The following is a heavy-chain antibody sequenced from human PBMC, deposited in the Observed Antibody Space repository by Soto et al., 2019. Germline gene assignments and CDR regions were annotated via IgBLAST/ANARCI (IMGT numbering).Heavy chain of an antibody. Sequence: PSETLSTTCTVSGGSISSYYWSWIRQPPGKVLEWIGYIYYSGSTNYNPSLKSRVTISVDTSKNQFSLKLSSVTAADTAVYYCARESDFWSGYSPGWFGPWGQGTLVTDSS. V-gene: IGHV4-59*01. CDR1: GGSISSYY. CDR2: IYYSGST. D-gene: IGHD3-3*01. J-gene: IGHJ5*02. CDR3: ARESDFWSGYSPGWFGP.